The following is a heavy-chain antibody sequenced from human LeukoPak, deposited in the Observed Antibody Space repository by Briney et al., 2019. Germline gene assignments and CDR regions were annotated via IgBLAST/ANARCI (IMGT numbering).Heavy chain of an antibody. D-gene: IGHD2-2*02. J-gene: IGHJ6*03. V-gene: IGHV4-4*07. Sequence: NPSETLSLTCTVSGGSISSYYWSWIRQPAGKGLEWIGRIYTSGSTNYNPSLKSRVTMSVDTSKNQFSLKLSSVTAADTAVYYCARARCSSTSCYTDYYYYYMDVWGKGTTVTVSS. CDR1: GGSISSYY. CDR3: ARARCSSTSCYTDYYYYYMDV. CDR2: IYTSGST.